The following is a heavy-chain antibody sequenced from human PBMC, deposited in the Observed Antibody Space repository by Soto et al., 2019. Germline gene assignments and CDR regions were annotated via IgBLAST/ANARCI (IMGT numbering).Heavy chain of an antibody. Sequence: QVQLQESGPGLVKPSQTLSLTCTVSGGSISTSVYYWSWIRQHPGKGLEWIGYIYYSGSSNSNPSLNGRVTISVDTSKNQFSLKLSSVTAADTAVYYCARGVDTAMVDYWGQGTLVTVSS. J-gene: IGHJ4*02. CDR1: GGSISTSVYY. D-gene: IGHD5-18*01. CDR2: IYYSGSS. V-gene: IGHV4-31*03. CDR3: ARGVDTAMVDY.